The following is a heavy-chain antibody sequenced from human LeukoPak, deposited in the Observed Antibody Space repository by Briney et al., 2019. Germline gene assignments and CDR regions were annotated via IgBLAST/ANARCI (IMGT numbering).Heavy chain of an antibody. V-gene: IGHV1-46*04. CDR2: INPRGGST. J-gene: IGHJ4*02. D-gene: IGHD6-19*01. Sequence: GASVKVSCKASGYTFTSYYMHWVRQAPGQRLEWMGIINPRGGSTSYAQKLQGRVTMTTDTSTSTAYMELRSLRSDDTAVYYCARDLAVAGPPLWYWGQGTLVTVSS. CDR3: ARDLAVAGPPLWY. CDR1: GYTFTSYY.